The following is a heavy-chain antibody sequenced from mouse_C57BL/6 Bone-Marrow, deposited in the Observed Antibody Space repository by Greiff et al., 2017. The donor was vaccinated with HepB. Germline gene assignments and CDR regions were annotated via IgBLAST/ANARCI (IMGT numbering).Heavy chain of an antibody. D-gene: IGHD3-2*01. V-gene: IGHV1-64*01. CDR2: IHPNSGST. J-gene: IGHJ3*01. CDR3: ARKETAAWFAY. CDR1: GYTFTSYW. Sequence: VQLQQPGAELVKPGASVKLSCKASGYTFTSYWMHWVKQRPGQGLEWIGMIHPNSGSTNYNEKFKSKATLTVDKSSSTAYMQLSSLTSEDSAVYYCARKETAAWFAYWGQGTLVTVSA.